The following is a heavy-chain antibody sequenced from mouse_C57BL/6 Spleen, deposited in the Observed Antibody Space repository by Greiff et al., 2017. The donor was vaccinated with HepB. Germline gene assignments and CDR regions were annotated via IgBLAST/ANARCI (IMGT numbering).Heavy chain of an antibody. V-gene: IGHV1-15*01. J-gene: IGHJ2*01. Sequence: QVQLQQSGAELVRPGASVTLSCKASGYTFTDYEMHWVKQTPVHGLEWIGAIDPETGGTAYNQKFKGKAILTADKSSSTAYMELRSLTSEDSAVYDCTRGRYDYSYFDYWGQGTTLTVSS. D-gene: IGHD2-4*01. CDR2: IDPETGGT. CDR3: TRGRYDYSYFDY. CDR1: GYTFTDYE.